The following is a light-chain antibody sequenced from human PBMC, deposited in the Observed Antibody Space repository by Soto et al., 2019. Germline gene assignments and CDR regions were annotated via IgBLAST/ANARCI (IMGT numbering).Light chain of an antibody. J-gene: IGLJ3*02. CDR1: SSNIGSNT. V-gene: IGLV1-44*01. CDR2: SNN. Sequence: QSVLTQPHSASGTPGQRVTISCSGSSSNIGSNTVNWYQQLPGTAPKLLIYSNNQRPSGVPDRFSGSKSGTSASLAISGLQSEDEADYYCAAWDDSLNGWVVGGGTKLTVL. CDR3: AAWDDSLNGWV.